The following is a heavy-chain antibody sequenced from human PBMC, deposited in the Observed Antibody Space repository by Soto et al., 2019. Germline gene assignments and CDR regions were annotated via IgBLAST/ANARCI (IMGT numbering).Heavy chain of an antibody. Sequence: GGSLRLSCAASGFTFSSYAMSWVRQAPGKGLEWVSAISGSGGSTYYADSVKGRFTISRDNSKNTLYLQMNSLRAEDTAVYYCAKLELTPGPLSQKYMDVWGKGTTVTVSS. J-gene: IGHJ6*03. CDR3: AKLELTPGPLSQKYMDV. CDR1: GFTFSSYA. CDR2: ISGSGGST. V-gene: IGHV3-23*01. D-gene: IGHD1-7*01.